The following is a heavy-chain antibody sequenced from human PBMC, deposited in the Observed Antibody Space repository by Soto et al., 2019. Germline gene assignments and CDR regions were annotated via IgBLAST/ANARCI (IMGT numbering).Heavy chain of an antibody. J-gene: IGHJ6*02. V-gene: IGHV4-34*01. CDR2: INHSGST. CDR1: GGSFSGYY. Sequence: QVQLQQWGAGLLKPSETLSLTCAVYGGSFSGYYWSWIRQPPGKGLEWIGEINHSGSTNYNPSLKSRVTISVDTSKNQFSLKLSSVTAADTAVYYCATSRPGIASAHYYYGMYVWGQGTTVTVSS. D-gene: IGHD6-13*01. CDR3: ATSRPGIASAHYYYGMYV.